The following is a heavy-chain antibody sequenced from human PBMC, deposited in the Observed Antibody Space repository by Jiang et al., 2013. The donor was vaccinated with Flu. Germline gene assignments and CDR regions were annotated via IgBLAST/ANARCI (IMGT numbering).Heavy chain of an antibody. V-gene: IGHV4-31*03. CDR2: IYYSGTT. CDR1: GGSISTTGYN. Sequence: GSGLVKPSQTLSLTCTVSGGSISTTGYNWSWIRQHPGKGLEWIGYIYYSGTTFYNPSLRSRVAISVDTSKNQFSLNLTSVTAADTAVYYCAKEQGNYYDSSGYFYFDSWGQGILVTVSS. CDR3: AKEQGNYYDSSGYFYFDS. D-gene: IGHD3-22*01. J-gene: IGHJ4*02.